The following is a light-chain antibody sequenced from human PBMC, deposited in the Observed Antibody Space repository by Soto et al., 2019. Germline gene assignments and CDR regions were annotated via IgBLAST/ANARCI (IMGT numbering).Light chain of an antibody. V-gene: IGLV2-14*01. Sequence: QSALTQPASVSAPPGQSITISCTGTSSDVGGYNYVSWYQQHPGKAPRLMIYDVSNRPSGVSNRFSGSKSGNRASLTISGLQAEDEADYYCSSYTSTTTPVFGGGTKLTVL. CDR2: DVS. CDR3: SSYTSTTTPV. J-gene: IGLJ3*02. CDR1: SSDVGGYNY.